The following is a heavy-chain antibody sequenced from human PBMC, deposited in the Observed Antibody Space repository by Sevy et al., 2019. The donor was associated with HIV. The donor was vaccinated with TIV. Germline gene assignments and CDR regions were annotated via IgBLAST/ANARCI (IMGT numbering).Heavy chain of an antibody. CDR3: SRDLRLRGYSYGCFGY. Sequence: ASVKVSCKASGYTFTGQYIHWVRQAPGQGLEWMGWINPNSGDTNYAQEFQGRVTMTRDTSISTAYMELSGLKSDATAVYYCSRDLRLRGYSYGCFGYWGQGTLVTVSS. CDR2: INPNSGDT. J-gene: IGHJ4*02. CDR1: GYTFTGQY. V-gene: IGHV1-2*02. D-gene: IGHD5-18*01.